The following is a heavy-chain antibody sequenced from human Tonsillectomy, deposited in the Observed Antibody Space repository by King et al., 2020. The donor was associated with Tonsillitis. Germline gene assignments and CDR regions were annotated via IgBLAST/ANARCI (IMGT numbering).Heavy chain of an antibody. CDR3: AAELVGVAATYYYGMDV. CDR1: GFTFTSSA. V-gene: IGHV1-58*01. Sequence: QLVQSGPEVKKPGTSVKVSCKASGFTFTSSAVQWVRQARGQRLEWIGWIVVGSGNTNYAQKFQERVTITRDMSTSTAYMELSSLRSEDTAVDYCAAELVGVAATYYYGMDVWGQGTTVTVS. J-gene: IGHJ6*02. CDR2: IVVGSGNT. D-gene: IGHD2-15*01.